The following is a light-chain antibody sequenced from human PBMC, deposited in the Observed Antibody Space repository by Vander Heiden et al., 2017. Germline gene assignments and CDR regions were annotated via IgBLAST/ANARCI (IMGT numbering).Light chain of an antibody. V-gene: IGKV1-33*01. J-gene: IGKJ4*01. CDR1: QEISNY. Sequence: DIQMTQSPSSLSASVGDRVTITCQASQEISNYFNWCQQNPGKAPKLLIYDASNLETGVPSRFSGSGSGTDFTFAISRLQPEDIATYYCQQYDNLPLTFGGGTKVEIK. CDR2: DAS. CDR3: QQYDNLPLT.